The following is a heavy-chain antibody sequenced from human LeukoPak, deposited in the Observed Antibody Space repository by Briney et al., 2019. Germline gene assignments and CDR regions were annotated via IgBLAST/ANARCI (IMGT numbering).Heavy chain of an antibody. V-gene: IGHV4-39*07. Sequence: SETLSLTCTISGDSIGRINYYWGWIRQPPGKGLEWIVSMSYSGHTYYNPSLKSRVTTSIDTSKNQLSLNLKSVTAADTAVYYCARRANYGSGSYPFDYWGQGTLVTVSS. J-gene: IGHJ4*02. D-gene: IGHD3-10*01. CDR2: MSYSGHT. CDR1: GDSIGRINYY. CDR3: ARRANYGSGSYPFDY.